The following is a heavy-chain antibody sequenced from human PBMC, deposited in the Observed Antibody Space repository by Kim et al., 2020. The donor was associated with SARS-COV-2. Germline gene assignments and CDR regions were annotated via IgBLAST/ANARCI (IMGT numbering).Heavy chain of an antibody. Sequence: ASVKVSCNASGYTFTTYGMNWVRQAPGQGLEWKGWINTNTGNPTFAQGFTGRFVFSLDTSVSTAYLQISSLKAEDTAVYYCARTFYDSSAYYYVDYWGQG. D-gene: IGHD3-22*01. CDR2: INTNTGNP. J-gene: IGHJ4*02. V-gene: IGHV7-4-1*02. CDR1: GYTFTTYG. CDR3: ARTFYDSSAYYYVDY.